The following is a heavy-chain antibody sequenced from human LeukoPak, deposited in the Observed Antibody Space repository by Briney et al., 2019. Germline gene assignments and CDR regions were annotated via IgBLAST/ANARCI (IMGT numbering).Heavy chain of an antibody. CDR3: ARGLTYYDFWSGYCLDY. CDR1: GFTFSSYS. Sequence: GGSLRLSCAASGFTFSSYSMNWVRQAPGKGLEWVSSIGSSSSYIYYADSVKGRFTISRDNAKNSLYLQMNSLRAEDTAVYYCARGLTYYDFWSGYCLDYWGQGTLVTVSS. CDR2: IGSSSSYI. J-gene: IGHJ4*02. D-gene: IGHD3-3*01. V-gene: IGHV3-21*01.